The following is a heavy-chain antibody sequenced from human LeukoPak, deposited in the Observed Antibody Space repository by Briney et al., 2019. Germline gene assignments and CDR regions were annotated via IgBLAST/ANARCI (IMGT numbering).Heavy chain of an antibody. J-gene: IGHJ5*02. CDR3: ARDFEHGFLEWP. CDR2: ISAYNGNT. D-gene: IGHD3-3*01. CDR1: GYSFTSYG. V-gene: IGHV1-18*01. Sequence: GASVKVSCKASGYSFTSYGMTWVRQAPGQGLEWMGWISAYNGNTNYAQKLQGRVTMTTDTSTSTAYMELRSLRSDDTAVYYCARDFEHGFLEWPWGQGTLVTVSS.